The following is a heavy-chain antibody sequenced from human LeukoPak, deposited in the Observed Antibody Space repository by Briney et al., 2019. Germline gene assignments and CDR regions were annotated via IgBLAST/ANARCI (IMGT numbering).Heavy chain of an antibody. CDR2: INHSGST. Sequence: SETLSLTCAVYGGSFSGYYWSWIRQPPGKGLEWIGEINHSGSTNYNPSLKSRVTISVDTSKNQFSLKLSSVTAADTAVYYCARDVRLWYYFDYWGQGTLVTVSS. D-gene: IGHD5-18*01. CDR3: ARDVRLWYYFDY. CDR1: GGSFSGYY. J-gene: IGHJ4*02. V-gene: IGHV4-34*01.